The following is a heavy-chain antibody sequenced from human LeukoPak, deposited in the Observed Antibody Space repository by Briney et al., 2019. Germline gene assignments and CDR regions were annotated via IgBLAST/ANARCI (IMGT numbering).Heavy chain of an antibody. Sequence: ASVKVSCKASGYTFTSYYMHWVRQAPGQGLEWMGIIDPSGGSTSYAQKFQGRVTMTRDMSTSTVYMELSSLRSEDTAVYYCARDHPIYGGNSYDAFDIWGQGTMVTVSS. CDR3: ARDHPIYGGNSYDAFDI. V-gene: IGHV1-46*01. D-gene: IGHD4-23*01. J-gene: IGHJ3*02. CDR1: GYTFTSYY. CDR2: IDPSGGST.